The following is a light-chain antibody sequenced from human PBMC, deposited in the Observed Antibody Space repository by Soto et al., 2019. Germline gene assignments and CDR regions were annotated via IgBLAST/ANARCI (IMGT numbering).Light chain of an antibody. J-gene: IGKJ1*01. CDR3: QQSYSTPRT. CDR1: QSFSSY. Sequence: DIQMTKSPPSLSASVGDRVTITSRAMQSFSSYLNWYQQKPGKAPKLLIYAASSLQSGVPSRFSGSGSGTDFTLTISSLQPEDFATYYCQQSYSTPRTFGQGTKVEIK. CDR2: AAS. V-gene: IGKV1-39*01.